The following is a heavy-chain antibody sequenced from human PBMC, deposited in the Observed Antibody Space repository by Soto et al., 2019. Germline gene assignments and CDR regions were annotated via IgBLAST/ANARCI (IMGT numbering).Heavy chain of an antibody. J-gene: IGHJ4*02. V-gene: IGHV4-59*02. CDR3: ARDSVAGVDY. Sequence: SETLSVTCSVSGGSVSSHYWSWIRQPPGKGLEWIGYVFFTGNTNYNPSLKSRVTISLDMSKNQFSLKLTSVTPADTAVYYCARDSVAGVDYWGQGTLVTVSS. CDR1: GGSVSSHY. D-gene: IGHD6-19*01. CDR2: VFFTGNT.